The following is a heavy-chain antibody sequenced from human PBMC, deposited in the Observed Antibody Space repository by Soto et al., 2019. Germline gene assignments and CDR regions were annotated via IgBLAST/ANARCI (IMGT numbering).Heavy chain of an antibody. J-gene: IGHJ1*01. CDR3: ARGRTVSSIGPLLV. D-gene: IGHD1-1*01. CDR1: GYNFFDYG. Sequence: QIQLVQSGAEVKKPGASVKVSCKASGYNFFDYGVSWVRQAPAQGLEWMGWVSPKSGNTDYARKGQGRVTMTTDISTSTAYMELTGLISDDTGVYYCARGRTVSSIGPLLVWGQGTLVSVSS. CDR2: VSPKSGNT. V-gene: IGHV1-18*01.